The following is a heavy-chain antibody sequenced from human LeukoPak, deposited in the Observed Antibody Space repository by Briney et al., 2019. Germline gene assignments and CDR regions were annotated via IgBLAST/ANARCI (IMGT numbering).Heavy chain of an antibody. V-gene: IGHV3-48*02. CDR1: GFTFISYS. D-gene: IGHD1-1*01. CDR3: VRETMYAFDM. J-gene: IGHJ3*02. Sequence: GGSLRLSCAASGFTFISYSMNWVRQAPGKGLEWVSYISSSSSTIYYADSVKGRFTISRDNAKNSLYLQMSSLRDEDTAVYYCVRETMYAFDMWGQGTIVTVSS. CDR2: ISSSSSTI.